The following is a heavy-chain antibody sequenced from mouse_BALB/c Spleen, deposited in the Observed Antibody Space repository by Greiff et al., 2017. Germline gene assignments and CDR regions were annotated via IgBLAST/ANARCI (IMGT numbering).Heavy chain of an antibody. D-gene: IGHD1-2*01. CDR2: ISSGGST. J-gene: IGHJ2*01. CDR3: ARGGDTTATDY. CDR1: GFTFSSYA. Sequence: EVQVVESGGGLVKPGGSLKLSCAASGFTFSSYAMSWVRQTPEKRLEWVASISSGGSTYYPDSVKGRFTISRDNARNILYLQMSSLRSEDTAMYYCARGGDTTATDYWGQGTTLTVSS. V-gene: IGHV5-6-5*01.